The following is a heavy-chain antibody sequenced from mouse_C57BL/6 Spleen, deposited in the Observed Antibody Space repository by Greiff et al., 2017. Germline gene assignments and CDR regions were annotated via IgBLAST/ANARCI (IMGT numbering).Heavy chain of an antibody. J-gene: IGHJ2*01. V-gene: IGHV1-54*01. Sequence: VQLQQSGAELVRPGTSVKVSCKASGYAFTNYLIEWVKQRPGQGLEWIGVINPGGGGTNYNEKFKSKATLTADKSSSTAYMQLSSLTSEDSAVYFCARRGGYYLDYWGQGTTLTVSS. CDR1: GYAFTNYL. CDR2: INPGGGGT. CDR3: ARRGGYYLDY.